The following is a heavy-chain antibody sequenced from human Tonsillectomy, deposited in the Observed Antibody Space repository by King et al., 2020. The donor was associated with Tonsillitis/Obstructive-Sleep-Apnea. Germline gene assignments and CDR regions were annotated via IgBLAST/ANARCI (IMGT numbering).Heavy chain of an antibody. CDR3: ARHFCSGGSCYLAY. Sequence: VQLVESGAEVKKPGESLRISCTGSGYSFTSYWINWVRQIPGKGLEWMGKIDPSDSYSNYSPSFQGHVTISTDKSISTAYLQWSSLKASDTAMYYCARHFCSGGSCYLAYWGQGTLVTVSS. J-gene: IGHJ4*02. D-gene: IGHD2-15*01. CDR1: GYSFTSYW. V-gene: IGHV5-10-1*01. CDR2: IDPSDSYS.